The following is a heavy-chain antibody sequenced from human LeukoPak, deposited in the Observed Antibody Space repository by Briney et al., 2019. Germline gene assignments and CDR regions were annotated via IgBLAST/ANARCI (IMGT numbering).Heavy chain of an antibody. Sequence: SQTLSLTYTVSGGSISSGDYYWSWIRQPPGKGLEWIGYIYYSGSTYYNPSLKSRVTISVDTSKNQFSLKLSSVTAADTAVYYCARGRRGYSGYEFDYWGQGTLVTVSS. CDR3: ARGRRGYSGYEFDY. D-gene: IGHD5-12*01. J-gene: IGHJ4*02. CDR2: IYYSGST. CDR1: GGSISSGDYY. V-gene: IGHV4-30-4*01.